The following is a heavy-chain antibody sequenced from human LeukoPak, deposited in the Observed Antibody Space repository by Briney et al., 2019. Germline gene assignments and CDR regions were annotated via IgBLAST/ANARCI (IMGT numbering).Heavy chain of an antibody. Sequence: GGSLRLSCVASGFTFSNYAMSWVRQAPGKGLDWVSVISGSAGKIRYAGSVKGRFTISRDNSENTVYLQMNNLIAEDTAVYYCAGRVTGYSSGYVYWGQGTLVTVSS. J-gene: IGHJ4*02. CDR2: ISGSAGKI. D-gene: IGHD5-18*01. CDR1: GFTFSNYA. V-gene: IGHV3-23*01. CDR3: AGRVTGYSSGYVY.